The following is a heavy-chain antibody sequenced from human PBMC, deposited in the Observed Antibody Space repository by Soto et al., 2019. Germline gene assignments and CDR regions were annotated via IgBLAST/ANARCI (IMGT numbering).Heavy chain of an antibody. CDR1: GFTFSNYG. J-gene: IGHJ6*02. Sequence: GGSLRLSCAASGFTFSNYGMHWVRQAPGKGLEWVAIIWHDGNNKYYVDSVRGRFIISRDNSKNRLYLQMNSLRAEDTAVYYCASDLVGASDSYGLDVWGQGTPVTVSS. D-gene: IGHD1-26*01. CDR2: IWHDGNNK. CDR3: ASDLVGASDSYGLDV. V-gene: IGHV3-33*01.